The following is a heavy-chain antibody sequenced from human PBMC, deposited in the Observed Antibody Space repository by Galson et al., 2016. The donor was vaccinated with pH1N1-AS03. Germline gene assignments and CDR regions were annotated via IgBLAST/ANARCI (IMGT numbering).Heavy chain of an antibody. CDR1: GYTFTSYY. V-gene: IGHV1-46*01. CDR2: INPSGGST. CDR3: ARDQFVLRYFDWLNARFYGMDV. J-gene: IGHJ6*02. D-gene: IGHD3-9*01. Sequence: SVKVSCKASGYTFTSYYIHWVRQAPGQGLEWMGIINPSGGSTRNAQKFQGRISVTRDTSTSTVNMELSSLRSEDAAVYYCARDQFVLRYFDWLNARFYGMDVWGPRTTVTVSS.